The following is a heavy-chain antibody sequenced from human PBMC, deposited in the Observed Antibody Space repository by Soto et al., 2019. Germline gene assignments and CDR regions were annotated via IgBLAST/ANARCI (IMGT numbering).Heavy chain of an antibody. CDR2: IYYSGST. CDR3: ARAYCSGGSCYD. J-gene: IGHJ4*02. Sequence: SETLSLTCTVSGGSISSYYWSWIRQPPGKGLEWIGYIYYSGSTNYNPSLESRVTISVDTSKNQFSLKLSSVTAADTAVYYCARAYCSGGSCYDWGQGTLVTVSS. V-gene: IGHV4-59*08. CDR1: GGSISSYY. D-gene: IGHD2-15*01.